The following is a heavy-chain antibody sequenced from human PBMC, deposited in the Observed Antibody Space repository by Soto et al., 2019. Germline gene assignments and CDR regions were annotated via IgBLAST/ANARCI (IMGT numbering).Heavy chain of an antibody. CDR2: ITWNSGSV. J-gene: IGHJ4*02. CDR1: GFTFDSYA. D-gene: IGHD3-10*01. Sequence: EVQLVESGGGLVQPGRSLRLSCAASGFTFDSYAMHWVRQAPGKGLEWVSGITWNSGSVFYADSVKGRFTISRDSAKNSLYLQMIGLRAEDTALYYWTRAASPHYSGSGSFYHTQTSYFFDYWGQGALVTVSS. CDR3: TRAASPHYSGSGSFYHTQTSYFFDY. V-gene: IGHV3-9*01.